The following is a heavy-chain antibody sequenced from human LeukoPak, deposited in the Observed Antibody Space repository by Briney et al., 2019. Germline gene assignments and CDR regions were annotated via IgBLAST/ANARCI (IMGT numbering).Heavy chain of an antibody. D-gene: IGHD1-26*01. CDR3: ARGVGATDY. CDR2: IYYSGST. Sequence: SETLSLTCTVSGGSISSYYWSWIRQPPGKGLEWIGYIYYSGSTNYNPSLKSRVTISVDTSKNQFSLKLSSVTAADTAVYYCARGVGATDYWGQGTLVTVSS. V-gene: IGHV4-59*01. CDR1: GGSISSYY. J-gene: IGHJ4*02.